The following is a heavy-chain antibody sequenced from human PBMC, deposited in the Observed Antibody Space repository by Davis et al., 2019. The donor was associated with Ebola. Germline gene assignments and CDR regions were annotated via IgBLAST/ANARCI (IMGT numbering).Heavy chain of an antibody. Sequence: SETLSLTCTVSGGSISSYYWSWIRQPPGKGLEWIGYIYYSGSTNYNPSLKSRVTISVDTSKNQFSPKLSSVTAADTAVYYCASRFLEWLLSNGMDVWGQGTTVTVSS. J-gene: IGHJ6*02. CDR3: ASRFLEWLLSNGMDV. CDR2: IYYSGST. D-gene: IGHD3-3*01. CDR1: GGSISSYY. V-gene: IGHV4-59*08.